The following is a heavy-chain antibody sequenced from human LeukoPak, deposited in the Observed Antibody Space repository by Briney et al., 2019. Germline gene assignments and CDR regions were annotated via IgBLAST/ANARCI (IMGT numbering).Heavy chain of an antibody. CDR3: ARGQDYYDSSGYYYRSDFDY. CDR1: GVSFSGYY. D-gene: IGHD3-22*01. CDR2: INHSGST. Sequence: PSETLSLTCAVCGVSFSGYYWSWIRQPPGKGLEWLGEINHSGSTNYNPSLKSRVTISVDTSKNQFSLKMSSVTAADTAVYYCARGQDYYDSSGYYYRSDFDYWGQGTLVTVSS. J-gene: IGHJ4*02. V-gene: IGHV4-34*01.